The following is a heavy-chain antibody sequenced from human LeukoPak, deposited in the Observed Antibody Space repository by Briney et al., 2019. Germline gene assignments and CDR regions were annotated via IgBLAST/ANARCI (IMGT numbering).Heavy chain of an antibody. Sequence: ASAKVSCKASGYTFTSYYMHWVRQAPGQGLAWMGIINPIGGSTSYAQKFQGRVTMTRDTSTSTVYMELSSLRSEDTAVYYCARDIVAPRAGFDPWGQGTLVTVS. CDR3: ARDIVAPRAGFDP. D-gene: IGHD5-12*01. J-gene: IGHJ5*02. V-gene: IGHV1-46*01. CDR2: INPIGGST. CDR1: GYTFTSYY.